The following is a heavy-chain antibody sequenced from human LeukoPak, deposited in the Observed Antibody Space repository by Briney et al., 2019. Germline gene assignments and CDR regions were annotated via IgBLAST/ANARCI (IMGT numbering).Heavy chain of an antibody. CDR3: ARDRVGATKSHIYYFDY. V-gene: IGHV1-69*13. Sequence: SVKVSCKASGGTFSSYAISWVRQAPGQGLEWMGGIIPIFGTANYAQKFQGRVTITADESTSTAYMELSSLRSEDTAVYYCARDRVGATKSHIYYFDYWGQGTLVTVSS. CDR2: IIPIFGTA. J-gene: IGHJ4*02. CDR1: GGTFSSYA. D-gene: IGHD1-26*01.